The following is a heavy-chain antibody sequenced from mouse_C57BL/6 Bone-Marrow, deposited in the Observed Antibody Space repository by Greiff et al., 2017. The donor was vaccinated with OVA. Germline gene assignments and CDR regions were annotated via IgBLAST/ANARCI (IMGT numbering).Heavy chain of an antibody. CDR1: GFTFSDFY. Sequence: EVKLVESGGGLVQSGRSLRLSCATSGFTFSDFYMEWVRQAPGKGLEWIAASRNKANDYTTEYSASVKGRFIVSRDTSPSILYLQMNSLRAEDTAIYDCARDAGCAFAYWGQGTLVTVSA. CDR2: SRNKANDYTT. CDR3: ARDAGCAFAY. J-gene: IGHJ3*01. V-gene: IGHV7-1*01.